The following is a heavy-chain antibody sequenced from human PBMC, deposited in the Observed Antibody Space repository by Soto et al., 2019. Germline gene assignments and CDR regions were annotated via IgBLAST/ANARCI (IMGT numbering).Heavy chain of an antibody. V-gene: IGHV3-23*01. D-gene: IGHD3-10*01. CDR2: ISGSGGST. CDR3: AKDSVVRGVTPTVFDY. CDR1: GFTFSSYA. Sequence: GGSLRLSCAASGFTFSSYAMSWVRQAPGKGLEWVSAISGSGGSTYYADSVKGRFTISRDNSKNTLYLQMNSLRAEDTAVYYCAKDSVVRGVTPTVFDYWGQGTLVTVSS. J-gene: IGHJ4*02.